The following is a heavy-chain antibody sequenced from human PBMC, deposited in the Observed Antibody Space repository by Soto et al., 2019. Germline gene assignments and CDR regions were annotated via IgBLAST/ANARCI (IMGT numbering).Heavy chain of an antibody. CDR1: GGSISSSSYY. CDR3: ARRITIFGVVTMPPYYFDY. Sequence: SETLSLTCTVSGGSISSSSYYWGWIRQPPGKGPEWIGSIYYSGSTYYNPSLKSRATISVDTSKNQLSLKLSSVTAADTAVYYCARRITIFGVVTMPPYYFDYWGQGTLVTVSS. CDR2: IYYSGST. D-gene: IGHD3-3*01. V-gene: IGHV4-39*01. J-gene: IGHJ4*02.